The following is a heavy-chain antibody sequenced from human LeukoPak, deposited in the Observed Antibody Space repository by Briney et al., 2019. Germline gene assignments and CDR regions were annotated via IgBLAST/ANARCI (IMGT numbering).Heavy chain of an antibody. CDR1: GFTFSSYE. CDR2: ISSSGSTI. D-gene: IGHD3-22*01. Sequence: GGSLRLSCAASGFTFSSYEMNWVRQAPGKGLEWVSYISSSGSTIYYADSVKGRFTISRDNSKNTLYLQMNSLRAEDTAVYYCAKYYYDSSGYPWGQGTLVTVSS. V-gene: IGHV3-48*03. CDR3: AKYYYDSSGYP. J-gene: IGHJ4*02.